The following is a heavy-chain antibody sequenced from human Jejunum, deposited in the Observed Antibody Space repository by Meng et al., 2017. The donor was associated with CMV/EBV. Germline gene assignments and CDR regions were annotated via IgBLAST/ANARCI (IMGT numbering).Heavy chain of an antibody. V-gene: IGHV3-13*01. CDR2: IGTAGDT. J-gene: IGHJ4*02. D-gene: IGHD4-17*01. Sequence: EVQLVESGGGLVQPGGSVRHSCAASGFTFSSYDMHWGRQVTGEGLEWVSAIGTAGDTYYPDSVKGRFTISRENAKNSLYLQMNSLRAGDTAVYYCARASTVTHGLADYWGQGTLVTVSS. CDR3: ARASTVTHGLADY. CDR1: GFTFSSYD.